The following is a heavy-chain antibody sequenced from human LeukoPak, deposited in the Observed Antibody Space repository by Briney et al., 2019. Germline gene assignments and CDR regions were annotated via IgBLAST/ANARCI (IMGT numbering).Heavy chain of an antibody. J-gene: IGHJ5*02. CDR3: ARDQYYDSKGWFDP. D-gene: IGHD3-16*01. CDR2: FIPIFGTA. CDR1: EGTFNNYA. Sequence: ASVKVSCKTPEGTFNNYAITWVRQAPGQGLEWMGVFIPIFGTANYAQKFQGRVTITADTSTSTVYMELRSLRSDDTAVYYCARDQYYDSKGWFDPWGQGTLVTVYS. V-gene: IGHV1-69*06.